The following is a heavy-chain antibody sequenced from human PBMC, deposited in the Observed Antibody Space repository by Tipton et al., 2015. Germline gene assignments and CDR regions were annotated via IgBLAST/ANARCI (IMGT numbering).Heavy chain of an antibody. CDR3: ARGRGSPIFGVVIGWYFDY. D-gene: IGHD3-3*01. J-gene: IGHJ4*02. Sequence: TLSLTCSASGDSMTNGAFYWSWIRQLPGKGLEWIGYIQHSGRTYYNPSLKSRLTMSVDTSDHQVSLTLSSVTSADTAVYYCARGRGSPIFGVVIGWYFDYWGQGSLVTVSS. V-gene: IGHV4-31*03. CDR2: IQHSGRT. CDR1: GDSMTNGAFY.